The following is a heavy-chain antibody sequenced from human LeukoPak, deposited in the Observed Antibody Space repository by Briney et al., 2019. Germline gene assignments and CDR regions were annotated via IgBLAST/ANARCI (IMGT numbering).Heavy chain of an antibody. CDR3: ARVIVVVPAATQGNRFDP. V-gene: IGHV4-34*01. CDR2: INHSGST. CDR1: GGSFSNYY. D-gene: IGHD2-2*01. Sequence: KPSETLSLTCAVYGGSFSNYYWSWIRQPPGKGLEWIGEINHSGSTNYNPSLKSRVTISVDTSKNQFSLKLSSVTAADTAVYYCARVIVVVPAATQGNRFDPWGQGTLVTVSS. J-gene: IGHJ5*02.